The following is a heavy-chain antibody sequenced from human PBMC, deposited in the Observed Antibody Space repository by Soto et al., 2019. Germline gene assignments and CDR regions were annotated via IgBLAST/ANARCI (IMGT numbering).Heavy chain of an antibody. CDR3: AKDEDIVVVPSALDY. Sequence: GGSLRLSCVASVFSFSRYAMSWVRQSPGKGLEWVSAISGSGGRTYNTDSVKGRFSISRDNSKNTLFLKMNSLTVEDTAVYYCAKDEDIVVVPSALDYWGQGTLVTVSS. J-gene: IGHJ4*02. CDR1: VFSFSRYA. V-gene: IGHV3-23*01. D-gene: IGHD2-2*01. CDR2: ISGSGGRT.